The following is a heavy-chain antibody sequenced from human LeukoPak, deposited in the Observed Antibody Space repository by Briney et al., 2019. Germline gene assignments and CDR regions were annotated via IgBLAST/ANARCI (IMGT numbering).Heavy chain of an antibody. CDR3: ARVAAAGTTIDY. J-gene: IGHJ4*02. D-gene: IGHD6-13*01. CDR2: ISSSSSYI. CDR1: GFTFSSYS. Sequence: GGSLRLSCAASGFTFSSYSMNWVRQAPGKGLEWVSSISSSSSYIYYADSVKGRFTISRDNAKNSLYLQMNSLRAEDTAVYYCARVAAAGTTIDYWGQETLVTVSS. V-gene: IGHV3-21*01.